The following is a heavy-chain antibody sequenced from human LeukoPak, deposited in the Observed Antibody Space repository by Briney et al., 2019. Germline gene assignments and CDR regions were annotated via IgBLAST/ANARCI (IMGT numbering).Heavy chain of an antibody. CDR1: GYTFTSYY. V-gene: IGHV1-46*01. D-gene: IGHD3-22*01. J-gene: IGHJ4*02. CDR2: INPSGGST. CDR3: AREGMGYYDSSGYSN. Sequence: GASVKVSCKASGYTFTSYYMHWVRQAPGQGLEWMGIINPSGGSTSYAQKFQGRVTMTRDMSTSTVYIELSSLRSEDTAVYYCAREGMGYYDSSGYSNWGQGTLVTVSS.